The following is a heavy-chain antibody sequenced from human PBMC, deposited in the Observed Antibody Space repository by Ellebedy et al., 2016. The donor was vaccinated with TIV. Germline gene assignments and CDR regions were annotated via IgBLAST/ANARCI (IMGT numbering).Heavy chain of an antibody. CDR1: GGSFTGYF. V-gene: IGHV4-34*09. J-gene: IGHJ4*02. CDR3: ARDEGGSGSLSY. Sequence: LRLSCAVYGGSFTGYFWTWIRQQPGKGLEWIGNIYYSGSTYYRPSLKSRITISLDTSKNQFSLRLSSVTAADTAVYYCARDEGGSGSLSYWGQGTLVTVSS. D-gene: IGHD3-10*01. CDR2: IYYSGST.